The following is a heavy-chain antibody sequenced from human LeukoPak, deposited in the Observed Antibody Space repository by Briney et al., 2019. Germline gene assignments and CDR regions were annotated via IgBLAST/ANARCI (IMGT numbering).Heavy chain of an antibody. J-gene: IGHJ3*02. D-gene: IGHD3-10*01. V-gene: IGHV4-59*01. Sequence: SETLSLTCTVSGGSISSYYWSWIRQPPGKGLEWIGYIYYSGSTNYNPSLKSRVTISVDTSKNQFSLKLSSVTAADTAVYYCARDQGVNYYGSGSYYNVNAFDIWGQGTMVTVSS. CDR1: GGSISSYY. CDR3: ARDQGVNYYGSGSYYNVNAFDI. CDR2: IYYSGST.